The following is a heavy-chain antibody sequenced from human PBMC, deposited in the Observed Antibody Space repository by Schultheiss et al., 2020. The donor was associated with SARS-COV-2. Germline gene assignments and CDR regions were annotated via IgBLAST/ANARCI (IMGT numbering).Heavy chain of an antibody. V-gene: IGHV4-31*03. CDR2: IYYSGST. CDR3: ARAWNGDHYYFDY. Sequence: SETLSLTCTVSGGSISSGGYYWSWIRQHPGKGLEWIGYIYYSGSTYYNPSPKSRVTISVDTSKNQFSLKLSSVTAADTAVYYCARAWNGDHYYFDYWGQGTLVTVSS. CDR1: GGSISSGGYY. D-gene: IGHD4-17*01. J-gene: IGHJ4*02.